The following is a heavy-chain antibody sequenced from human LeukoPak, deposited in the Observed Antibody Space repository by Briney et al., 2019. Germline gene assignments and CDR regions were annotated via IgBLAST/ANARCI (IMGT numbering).Heavy chain of an antibody. CDR1: GGTFSSYI. J-gene: IGHJ4*02. D-gene: IGHD3-10*01. CDR3: ASGGHRITMVRGVNFDY. CDR2: IIPILGIA. V-gene: IGHV1-69*02. Sequence: SVKVSCKASGGTFSSYIISWVRQAPGQGLEWMGRIIPILGIANYAQKFQGRVTITADKSTSTAYMELSSLRSEDTAVYYCASGGHRITMVRGVNFDYWGQGTLVTVSS.